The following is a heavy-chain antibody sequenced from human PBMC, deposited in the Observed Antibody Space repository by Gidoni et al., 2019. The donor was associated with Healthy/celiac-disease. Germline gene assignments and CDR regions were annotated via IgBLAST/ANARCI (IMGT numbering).Heavy chain of an antibody. D-gene: IGHD3-10*01. CDR2: ISWNSGSI. CDR3: AKDPGLDPNGREFDP. V-gene: IGHV3-9*01. CDR1: GFTFDDYA. J-gene: IGHJ5*02. Sequence: EVQLVESGGGLVQPGRSLRLSCAASGFTFDDYAMHWVRQAPGKGLEWVSGISWNSGSIGYADSVKGRFTISRDNAKNSLYLQMNSLRAEDTALYYCAKDPGLDPNGREFDPWGQGTLVTVSS.